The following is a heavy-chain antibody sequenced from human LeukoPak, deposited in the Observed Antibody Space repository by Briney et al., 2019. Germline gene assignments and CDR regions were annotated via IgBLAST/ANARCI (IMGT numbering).Heavy chain of an antibody. CDR3: ATTFYSTSSRYFEY. CDR2: IYYDGDS. J-gene: IGHJ4*02. CDR1: GGSIRNYY. D-gene: IGHD6-6*01. Sequence: SETLSLTCSVSGGSIRNYYWSWIRQPPTKGLEWIGCIYYDGDSNYNPSLKSRVTISVDTYKSQFSLKLSSVTAADTAMYYCATTFYSTSSRYFEYWGRGTLVTVSS. V-gene: IGHV4-59*01.